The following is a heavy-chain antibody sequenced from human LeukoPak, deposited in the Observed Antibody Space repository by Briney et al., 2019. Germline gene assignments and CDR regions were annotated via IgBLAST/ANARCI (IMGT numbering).Heavy chain of an antibody. J-gene: IGHJ4*02. CDR1: GFTFSSYA. CDR3: AKDTSIGRYCTNGVCSPFDY. D-gene: IGHD2-8*01. V-gene: IGHV3-23*01. Sequence: GSLRLSCAASGFTFSSYAMSWVRPAPGKGVGWVSAISDSGGSTYDADSVKGRFTISRDNSQNTLYLQMNSLRAEGTAVYYCAKDTSIGRYCTNGVCSPFDYWGQGTLVTVSS. CDR2: ISDSGGST.